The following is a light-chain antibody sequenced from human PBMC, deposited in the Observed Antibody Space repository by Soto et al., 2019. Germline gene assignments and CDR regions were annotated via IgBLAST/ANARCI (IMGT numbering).Light chain of an antibody. CDR1: QSISSTY. V-gene: IGKV3-20*01. Sequence: EIVLTQSPGTLSLSPGERATLSCRASQSISSTYLAWYQQKPGQGPRLLIYGASSRATGIPDRFSGSGSGTDFTLTLSRLQPEDFAVYYCQQYGSSPWTFGQGTKVEIK. J-gene: IGKJ1*01. CDR3: QQYGSSPWT. CDR2: GAS.